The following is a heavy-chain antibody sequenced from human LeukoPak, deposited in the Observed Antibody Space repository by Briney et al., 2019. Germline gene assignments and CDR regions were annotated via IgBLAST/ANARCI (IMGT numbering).Heavy chain of an antibody. Sequence: GGSLRLPCAASGFTFSNYWMHWVRQVPGKGLVWVSRINPGGSSTTYADSVKGRFTISRDNAKNTLYLQMNSLRAEETAVYYCARSNQADDYWGQGTLVTVSS. CDR3: ARSNQADDY. D-gene: IGHD4-11*01. V-gene: IGHV3-74*01. J-gene: IGHJ4*02. CDR1: GFTFSNYW. CDR2: INPGGSST.